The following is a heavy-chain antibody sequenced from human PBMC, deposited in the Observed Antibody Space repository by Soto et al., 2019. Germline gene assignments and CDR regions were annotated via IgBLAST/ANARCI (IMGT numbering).Heavy chain of an antibody. Sequence: GGSLRLSCAGSGFTFSSYSMNWVRQAPGKGLEWVSSISSSSSYIYYADSVKGRFTISRDNAKNSLYLQMNSLRAEDTAVYYCARDRKGHYDYWSGYYRDAFDIWGQGTMVTVSS. D-gene: IGHD3-3*01. CDR1: GFTFSSYS. V-gene: IGHV3-21*01. CDR3: ARDRKGHYDYWSGYYRDAFDI. CDR2: ISSSSSYI. J-gene: IGHJ3*02.